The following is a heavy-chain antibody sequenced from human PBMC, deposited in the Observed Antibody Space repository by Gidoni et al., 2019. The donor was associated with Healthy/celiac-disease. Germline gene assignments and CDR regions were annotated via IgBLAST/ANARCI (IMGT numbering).Heavy chain of an antibody. CDR3: AKDTRAAAMYYFDY. V-gene: IGHV3-30*18. J-gene: IGHJ4*02. CDR2: ISYDGSNK. CDR1: GLTFSSYG. Sequence: QVQLVESGGGVVQPGRSLRLSCAASGLTFSSYGMHWVRQAPGKGLEWVAVISYDGSNKYYADSVKGRFTISRDNSKNTLYLQMNSLRAEDTAVYYCAKDTRAAAMYYFDYWGQGTLVTVSS. D-gene: IGHD6-13*01.